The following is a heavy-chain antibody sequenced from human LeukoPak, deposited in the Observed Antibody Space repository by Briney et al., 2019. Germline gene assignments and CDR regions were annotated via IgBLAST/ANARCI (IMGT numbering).Heavy chain of an antibody. CDR3: ARDVNWNQVDY. J-gene: IGHJ4*02. CDR1: GFTFSSYD. V-gene: IGHV3-13*01. Sequence: GGSLRLSCAASGFTFSSYDMHWVRQATGKGLEWVSAIGTAGDTYYPGSVKGRFTISRDNARNMFYLQMNSLRAEDTAVYYCARDVNWNQVDYWGQGSLVTVSS. D-gene: IGHD1-20*01. CDR2: IGTAGDT.